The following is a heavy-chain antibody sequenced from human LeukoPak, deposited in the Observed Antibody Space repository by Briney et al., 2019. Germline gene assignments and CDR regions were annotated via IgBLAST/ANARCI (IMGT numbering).Heavy chain of an antibody. Sequence: GGSLRLSCAASGFTFSNAWMSWVRQAPGTGLEWVGRIESKTDGGKTDYAAPVKGRFTISRDDSKNTLYLQMNSMKTEDTAVYYCTTGSVIPNYKGRILDYYYYYYMDVWGKGTTVTVSS. V-gene: IGHV3-15*04. J-gene: IGHJ6*03. CDR1: GFTFSNAW. CDR3: TTGSVIPNYKGRILDYYYYYYMDV. CDR2: IESKTDGGKT. D-gene: IGHD2-15*01.